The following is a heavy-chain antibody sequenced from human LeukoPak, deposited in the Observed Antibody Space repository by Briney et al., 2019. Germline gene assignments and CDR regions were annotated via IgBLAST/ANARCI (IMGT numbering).Heavy chain of an antibody. CDR1: GFTFSSYS. Sequence: GGSLRLSCAASGFTFSSYSMNWVRQAPGKGLEWVSYITSRSNIIFYADSVKGRFTISRDNAKNSLHLLVNSLRADDTAIYYCARDVRGYRRPLHYWGQGTLVTVSS. V-gene: IGHV3-48*04. CDR3: ARDVRGYRRPLHY. D-gene: IGHD5-18*01. J-gene: IGHJ4*02. CDR2: ITSRSNII.